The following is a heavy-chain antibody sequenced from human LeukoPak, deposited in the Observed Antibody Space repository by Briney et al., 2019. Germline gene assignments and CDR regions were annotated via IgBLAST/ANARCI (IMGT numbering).Heavy chain of an antibody. CDR2: IYYSGST. D-gene: IGHD3-9*01. CDR3: FFFPTEGGIRYFDY. CDR1: GGSISSGGYY. Sequence: SQPLSLTCTVSGGSISSGGYYWSWIRQHPGKGLEWIGYIYYSGSTYYNPSLKSRVTISVDTSKNQFSLKLSSVTAADTAVYYCFFFPTEGGIRYFDYWGQGTLATVSS. V-gene: IGHV4-31*03. J-gene: IGHJ4*02.